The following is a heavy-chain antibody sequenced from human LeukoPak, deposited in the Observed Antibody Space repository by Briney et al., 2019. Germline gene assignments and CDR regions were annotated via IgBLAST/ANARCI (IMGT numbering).Heavy chain of an antibody. D-gene: IGHD3-22*01. CDR3: AGSYYDSSGYFWFDP. CDR2: IIPIFGTA. CDR1: GGTFSSYA. V-gene: IGHV1-69*05. J-gene: IGHJ5*02. Sequence: SVKVSCKASGGTFSSYAISWVRQAPGQGLEWMGRIIPIFGTANYAQKFQGRVTITTDESTSTAYMELSSLRSEDTAVYHCAGSYYDSSGYFWFDPWGQGTLVTVSS.